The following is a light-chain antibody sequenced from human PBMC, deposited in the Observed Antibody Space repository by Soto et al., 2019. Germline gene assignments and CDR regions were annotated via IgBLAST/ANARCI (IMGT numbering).Light chain of an antibody. V-gene: IGLV2-23*01. Sequence: QSALTQPASVSGSPGQSITISCTFTGSDVVSYNLVSWYQHHPGDSPKLIIYEDNKRPSGLSTRFSGSKSGNTASLTISGLQADAEADYYCCSYAGGSTFFGGGTKLTVL. J-gene: IGLJ2*01. CDR2: EDN. CDR3: CSYAGGSTF. CDR1: GSDVVSYNL.